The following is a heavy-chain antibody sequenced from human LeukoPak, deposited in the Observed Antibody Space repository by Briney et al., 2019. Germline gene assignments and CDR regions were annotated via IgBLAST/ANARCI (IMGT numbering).Heavy chain of an antibody. V-gene: IGHV3-7*01. J-gene: IGHJ4*02. D-gene: IGHD2-2*03. Sequence: PSETLSLTCAVYGGSFSGYYWSWVRQAPGKGLEWVACIKGDGTEKYYADSVKGRFTISRDNAKSSLSLQMNSLRAEDMAVYYCARDESWIFHNWGQGTLVTVSS. CDR2: IKGDGTEK. CDR1: GGSFSGYY. CDR3: ARDESWIFHN.